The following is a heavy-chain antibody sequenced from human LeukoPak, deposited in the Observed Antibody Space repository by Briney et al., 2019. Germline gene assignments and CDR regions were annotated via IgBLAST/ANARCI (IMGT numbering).Heavy chain of an antibody. D-gene: IGHD3-22*01. CDR1: GGSFSGYY. V-gene: IGHV4-34*01. CDR2: INHSGST. J-gene: IGHJ3*02. CDR3: ARAYDSSADDAFDI. Sequence: SETLSLTCAVYGGSFSGYYWSWIRQPPGKGLEWIGEINHSGSTNYNPSLKSRVTISVDTSKNQFSLKLSSVTAADTAVYYCARAYDSSADDAFDIWGQGTMVTVSS.